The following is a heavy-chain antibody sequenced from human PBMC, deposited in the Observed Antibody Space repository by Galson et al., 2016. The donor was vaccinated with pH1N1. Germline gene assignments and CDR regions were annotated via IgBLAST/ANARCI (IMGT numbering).Heavy chain of an antibody. Sequence: LRLSCAASGFTFTSYWMSWVRQAPGKGLEWVGSTNQDGSETYYVDSVKGRFSISRDNSKNTVYMQMNSLRIEDTAIYYCAREDYGDYDSYYNAMDVWGQGTTVTVSS. D-gene: IGHD4-17*01. CDR3: AREDYGDYDSYYNAMDV. V-gene: IGHV3-7*01. J-gene: IGHJ6*02. CDR1: GFTFTSYW. CDR2: TNQDGSET.